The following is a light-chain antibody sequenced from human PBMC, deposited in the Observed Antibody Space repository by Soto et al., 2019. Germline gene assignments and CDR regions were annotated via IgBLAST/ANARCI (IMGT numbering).Light chain of an antibody. CDR3: QQYNSYST. CDR2: DAS. V-gene: IGKV1-5*01. CDR1: QSISSL. J-gene: IGKJ1*01. Sequence: DIQMTQSPSTLSASVGDRVTITCRASQSISSLLAWYQQKPGKAPKLLIYDASSLESGVPSRFSGSGSGTEFTLTISSLQPDDFATYYCQQYNSYSTFGQGTKV.